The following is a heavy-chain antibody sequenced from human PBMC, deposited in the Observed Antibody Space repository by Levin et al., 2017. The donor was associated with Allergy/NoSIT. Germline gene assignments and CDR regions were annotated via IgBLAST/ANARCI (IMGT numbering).Heavy chain of an antibody. CDR2: ISGNDGRT. D-gene: IGHD2-2*02. Sequence: GESLKISCAASGFTFSIFAMSWVRQAPGKGLEWISTISGNDGRTYYADSVKGRFTISRDNFKNTLYLQMNSLRAEDTAVYYCAKDSRVPAAITRNYYYGMDVWGQGTTVTVSS. CDR1: GFTFSIFA. J-gene: IGHJ6*02. V-gene: IGHV3-23*01. CDR3: AKDSRVPAAITRNYYYGMDV.